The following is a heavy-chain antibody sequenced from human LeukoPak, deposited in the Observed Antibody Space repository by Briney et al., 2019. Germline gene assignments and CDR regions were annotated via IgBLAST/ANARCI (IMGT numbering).Heavy chain of an antibody. D-gene: IGHD3-22*01. CDR1: GGSISSYY. CDR3: ARIKYYYDSSGYYYHFDY. CDR2: IYYSGST. Sequence: PSETLSLTCTVSGGSISSYYWSWIRQPPGKGLEWIGYIYYSGSTNYNPSLKSRVTISVDTSKNQFSLKLSSVTAADTAVYHCARIKYYYDSSGYYYHFDYWGQGTLVTVSS. V-gene: IGHV4-59*01. J-gene: IGHJ4*02.